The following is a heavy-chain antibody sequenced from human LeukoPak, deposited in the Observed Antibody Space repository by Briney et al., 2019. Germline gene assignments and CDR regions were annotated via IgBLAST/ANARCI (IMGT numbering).Heavy chain of an antibody. J-gene: IGHJ4*02. CDR1: GYTFTGYY. V-gene: IGHV1-46*01. CDR2: INPSGGMT. Sequence: ASVKVSCKPSGYTFTGYYMHSVPPAPGQGVEWMGIINPSGGMTSYAQNFQGRDTMTRDTYKSTVYMKLSSLRSEDTAVYYCARDFGGSKSDYWGQGTLVTVSS. CDR3: ARDFGGSKSDY. D-gene: IGHD1-26*01.